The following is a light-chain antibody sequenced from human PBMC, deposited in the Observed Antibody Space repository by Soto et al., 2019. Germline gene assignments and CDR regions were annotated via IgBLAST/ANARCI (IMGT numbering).Light chain of an antibody. J-gene: IGKJ1*01. V-gene: IGKV1-39*01. Sequence: DIQMTQSPSSLSASVGDRVTITCRASQSISTYLNWYQQKPGKAPKLLIHAASNLQSGVPSRFSGSGSGAYFTLTISSLHPEDFATYYCQQTYNPPWTFGQGTKVDIK. CDR3: QQTYNPPWT. CDR1: QSISTY. CDR2: AAS.